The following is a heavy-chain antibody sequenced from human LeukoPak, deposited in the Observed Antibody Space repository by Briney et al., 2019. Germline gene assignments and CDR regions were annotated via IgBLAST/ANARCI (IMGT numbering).Heavy chain of an antibody. CDR2: IYYSGST. J-gene: IGHJ4*02. CDR1: GGSISSGDYY. D-gene: IGHD3-10*01. CDR3: ARFGELLSAFDY. Sequence: SETLSLTCTVSGGSISSGDYYWSRIRQPPGKGLEWIGYIYYSGSTYYNPSLKSRVTISVDTSKNQFSLKLSSVTAADTAVYYCARFGELLSAFDYWGQGTLVTVSS. V-gene: IGHV4-30-4*01.